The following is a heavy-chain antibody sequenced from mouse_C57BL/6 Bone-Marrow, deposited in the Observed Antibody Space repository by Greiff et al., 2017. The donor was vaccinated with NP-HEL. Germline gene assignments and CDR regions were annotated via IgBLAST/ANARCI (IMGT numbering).Heavy chain of an antibody. D-gene: IGHD3-3*01. CDR2: IDPENGDT. CDR1: GFNIKDDY. V-gene: IGHV14-4*01. Sequence: EVQLQQSGAELVRPGASVKLSCTASGFNIKDDYMHWVKQRPEQGLEWIGWIDPENGDTEYASKFQGKATITADPSSNTAYLQLSSLTSEDTAVYYCTTGTQFADWGQGTLVTVSA. CDR3: TTGTQFAD. J-gene: IGHJ3*01.